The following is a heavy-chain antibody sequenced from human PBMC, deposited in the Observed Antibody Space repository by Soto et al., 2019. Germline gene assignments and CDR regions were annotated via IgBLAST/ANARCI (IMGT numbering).Heavy chain of an antibody. D-gene: IGHD6-13*01. J-gene: IGHJ5*02. CDR1: GGSISSSSYY. CDR2: IYYSGST. Sequence: QLQLQESGPGLVKPSETLSLTCTVSGGSISSSSYYWGWIRQPPGKGLEWIGTIYYSGSTYFNPSLKSRVTISVDTSKNQFSLKLSSVTAADTAVYYCVSGSSSFNWFDPWGQGTLVTVSS. V-gene: IGHV4-39*01. CDR3: VSGSSSFNWFDP.